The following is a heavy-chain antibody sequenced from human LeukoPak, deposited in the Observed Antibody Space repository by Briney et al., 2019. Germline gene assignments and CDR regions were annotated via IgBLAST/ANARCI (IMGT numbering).Heavy chain of an antibody. V-gene: IGHV4-39*07. CDR1: GGSISSSSYY. CDR2: IYYSGST. Sequence: SETLSLTCTVSGGSISSSSYYWGWIRQPPGKGLEWIGSIYYSGSTYYNPSLKSRVTISVDTSKNQFSLKLSSVTAADTAVYYCAGGIAVAAANFDYWGQGTLVTVSS. D-gene: IGHD6-19*01. J-gene: IGHJ4*02. CDR3: AGGIAVAAANFDY.